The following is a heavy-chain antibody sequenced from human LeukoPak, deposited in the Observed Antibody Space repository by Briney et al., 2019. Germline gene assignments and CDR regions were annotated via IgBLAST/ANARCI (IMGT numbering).Heavy chain of an antibody. J-gene: IGHJ4*02. Sequence: AAVTDSFLSSVYTFTDYYMHSVRQPPGQGLEWMGCINPNSGGTNYTQKFQGRVTMTRDTSISTAYMELSRLRSDDTAVYYCARGGLARPGIAAAGTFYWGQGTLVTVSS. CDR2: INPNSGGT. CDR3: ARGGLARPGIAAAGTFY. D-gene: IGHD6-13*01. V-gene: IGHV1-2*02. CDR1: VYTFTDYY.